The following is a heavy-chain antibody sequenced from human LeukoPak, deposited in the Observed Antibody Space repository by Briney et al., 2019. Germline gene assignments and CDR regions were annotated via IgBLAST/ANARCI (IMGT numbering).Heavy chain of an antibody. CDR1: GFTFSSYW. CDR2: IKQDGSEK. D-gene: IGHD1-1*01. CDR3: AKLKDGNHFFDY. Sequence: GGSLRLSCAASGFTFSSYWMSWVRQAPGKGLEWVANIKQDGSEKYYVDSVKGRFTISRDNAKNSLYLQMNSLRDEDTAVYYCAKLKDGNHFFDYWGLGTLVTVSS. J-gene: IGHJ4*02. V-gene: IGHV3-7*01.